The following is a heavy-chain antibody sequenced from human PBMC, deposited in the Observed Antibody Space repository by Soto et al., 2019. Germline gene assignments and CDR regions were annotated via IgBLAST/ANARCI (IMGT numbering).Heavy chain of an antibody. J-gene: IGHJ6*02. D-gene: IGHD1-26*01. CDR1: VYTFTSYG. CDR3: ARDRYVEKSGSDPVIMDG. Sequence: ASVKLSCKASVYTFTSYGISWVRQAPGQGLEWMGWISAYNGDTNYAQKLQGRVTMTTDTSTSTAYMELRSLRSDDTAVYYCARDRYVEKSGSDPVIMDGWGQGTTVTVSS. CDR2: ISAYNGDT. V-gene: IGHV1-18*01.